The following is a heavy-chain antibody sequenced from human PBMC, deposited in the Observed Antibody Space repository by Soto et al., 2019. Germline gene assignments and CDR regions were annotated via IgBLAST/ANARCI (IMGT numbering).Heavy chain of an antibody. Sequence: PGGSLRLSCAASGFTFSNAWMNWVRQAPGKGLEWVGRSKSKTDGGTIDYAAPVKGRFTISRDDSKNALYLQMNSLKTEDTAVYYCATPGIAVAGSRGVYDIWGQGTMVTVS. CDR3: ATPGIAVAGSRGVYDI. CDR2: SKSKTDGGTI. D-gene: IGHD6-19*01. CDR1: GFTFSNAW. J-gene: IGHJ3*02. V-gene: IGHV3-15*07.